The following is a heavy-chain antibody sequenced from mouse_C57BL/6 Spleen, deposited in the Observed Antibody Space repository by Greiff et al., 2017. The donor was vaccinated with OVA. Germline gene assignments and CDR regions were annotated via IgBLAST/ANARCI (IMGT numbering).Heavy chain of an antibody. CDR3: ARSMVTTGAWFAY. CDR1: GYSITSGYY. J-gene: IGHJ3*01. V-gene: IGHV3-6*01. CDR2: ISYDGSN. D-gene: IGHD2-2*01. Sequence: EVQLQESGPGLVKPSQSLSLTCSVTGYSITSGYYWNWIRQFPGNKLEWMGYISYDGSNNYNPSLKNRISITRDTSKNQFFLKLNSVTTEDTATYYCARSMVTTGAWFAYWGQGTLVTVSA.